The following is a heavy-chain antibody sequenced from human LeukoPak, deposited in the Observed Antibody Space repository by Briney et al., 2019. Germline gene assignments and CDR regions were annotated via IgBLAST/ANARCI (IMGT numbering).Heavy chain of an antibody. CDR3: ARETNVYPHSSFDI. J-gene: IGHJ3*02. CDR1: GFTFSSYW. Sequence: PGGSLRLSCAASGFTFSSYWMHWVRQAPGNGLVWVSRINSDGSSTSYADSVKGRFTISRDSAKTTLYLQMNSLRAEDTAVYYCARETNVYPHSSFDIWGQGTMVTVSS. D-gene: IGHD2-8*01. CDR2: INSDGSST. V-gene: IGHV3-74*01.